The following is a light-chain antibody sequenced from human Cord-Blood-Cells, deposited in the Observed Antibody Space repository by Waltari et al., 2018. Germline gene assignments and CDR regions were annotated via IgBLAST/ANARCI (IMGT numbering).Light chain of an antibody. CDR1: QSISSY. CDR2: AAS. CDR3: LQSYSTPLT. V-gene: IGKV1-39*01. Sequence: DIQMTQSPSSLSAAVVDRITITCRASQSISSYLHWFQQKPVKHPKLLIYAASSLQSGVPSRFCGSGSGTDFTRSIISLQPEDFASYYCLQSYSTPLTFGGGTKVEIK. J-gene: IGKJ4*01.